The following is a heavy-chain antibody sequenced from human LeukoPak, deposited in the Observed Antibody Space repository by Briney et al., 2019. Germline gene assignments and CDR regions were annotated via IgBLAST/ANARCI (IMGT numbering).Heavy chain of an antibody. CDR1: GGSISSSSYY. CDR2: IYYSGST. Sequence: PSETLSLTCTVSGGSISSSSYYWGWIRQPPGKVLEWIGNIYYSGSTYYNPSLRSRVTISVDTSKNQFSLKLSSVTAADAAVYYCARIPTNAVPAAHNGFDIWGQGTMLTVSS. V-gene: IGHV4-39*01. D-gene: IGHD2-2*01. J-gene: IGHJ3*02. CDR3: ARIPTNAVPAAHNGFDI.